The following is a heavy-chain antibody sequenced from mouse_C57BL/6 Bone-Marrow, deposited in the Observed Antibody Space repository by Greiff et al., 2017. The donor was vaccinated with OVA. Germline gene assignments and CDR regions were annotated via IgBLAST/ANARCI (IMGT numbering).Heavy chain of an antibody. CDR3: ARHNYSNYGAMDY. J-gene: IGHJ4*01. V-gene: IGHV1-63*01. CDR1: GYTFTNYW. D-gene: IGHD2-5*01. Sequence: QVQLQQSGAELVRPGTSVKMSCKASGYTFTNYWIGWAKQRPGHGLEWIGDIYPGGGYTNYNEKFKGKATLTADNSSSTAYMQFSSLTSEDSAIYYCARHNYSNYGAMDYWGQGTSVTVSS. CDR2: IYPGGGYT.